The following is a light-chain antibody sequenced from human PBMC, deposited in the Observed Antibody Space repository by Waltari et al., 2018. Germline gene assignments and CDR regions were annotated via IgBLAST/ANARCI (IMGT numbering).Light chain of an antibody. J-gene: IGLJ2*01. CDR3: CTFTSSGTWV. Sequence: QSALTQPASVSGSPGQSITISCTSDVGNYHLVSWYQQRPGTAPKLKIYGATKRPSGVSDRFSGSKSVSTASLTISGLQAEDEADYYCCTFTSSGTWVFGGGTKLTVL. V-gene: IGLV2-23*01. CDR1: SDVGNYHL. CDR2: GAT.